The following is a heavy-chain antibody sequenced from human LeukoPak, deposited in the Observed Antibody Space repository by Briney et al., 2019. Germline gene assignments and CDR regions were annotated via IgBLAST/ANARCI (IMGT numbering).Heavy chain of an antibody. V-gene: IGHV4-39*01. CDR1: GGSISSSSYY. CDR2: IYYSGST. CDR3: ASHYYDSSGYYLLNY. J-gene: IGHJ4*02. Sequence: PSETLSLTCTVSGGSISSSSYYWGWIRQPPGKGLEWIGSIYYSGSTYYNPSLKSRVTISVDTSKNPFSLKLSSVTAADTAVYYCASHYYDSSGYYLLNYWGQGTLVTVSS. D-gene: IGHD3-22*01.